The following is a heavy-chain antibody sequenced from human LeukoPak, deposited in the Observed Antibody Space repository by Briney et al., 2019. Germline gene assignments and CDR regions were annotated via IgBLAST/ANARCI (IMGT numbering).Heavy chain of an antibody. CDR3: ARGPWRGYSYGNRYLFDY. Sequence: KTSETLSLTCTVSGGSISSYYWSWIRQPPGKGLEWIGYIYNSGSTNYNPSLKSRVTISVDTSKNQFSLKLSSVTAADTAVYYCARGPWRGYSYGNRYLFDYWGQGTLVTVSS. J-gene: IGHJ4*02. CDR2: IYNSGST. D-gene: IGHD5-18*01. CDR1: GGSISSYY. V-gene: IGHV4-59*12.